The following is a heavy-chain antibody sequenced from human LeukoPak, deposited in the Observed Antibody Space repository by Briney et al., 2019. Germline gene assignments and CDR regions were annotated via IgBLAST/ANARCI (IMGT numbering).Heavy chain of an antibody. J-gene: IGHJ4*02. CDR3: AREQRITSAGTFDY. D-gene: IGHD6-13*01. V-gene: IGHV4-4*07. CDR2: IYTSGST. Sequence: SETLSLTCTVSGGSISSYSWNWIRQPAGKGLEWIGRIYTSGSTNYNPSLKSRVTISVDKSKNQFSLNLSPVTAADTAVYYCAREQRITSAGTFDYWGQGTLVTVSS. CDR1: GGSISSYS.